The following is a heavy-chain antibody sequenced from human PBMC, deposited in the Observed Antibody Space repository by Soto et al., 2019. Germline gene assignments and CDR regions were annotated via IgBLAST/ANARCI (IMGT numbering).Heavy chain of an antibody. D-gene: IGHD3-3*01. V-gene: IGHV3-23*01. J-gene: IGHJ3*02. CDR2: ISGSGGST. CDR3: AKDRVLAIFGVVIARGAFDI. CDR1: GFTFSSYA. Sequence: EVQLLESGGGLVQPGGSLRLSCAASGFTFSSYAMSWVRQAPGKGLEWVSAISGSGGSTYYADSVKGRFTISRDNSKNTLYLQMNSLRAEDTAVYYCAKDRVLAIFGVVIARGAFDIWGQGTMVTVSS.